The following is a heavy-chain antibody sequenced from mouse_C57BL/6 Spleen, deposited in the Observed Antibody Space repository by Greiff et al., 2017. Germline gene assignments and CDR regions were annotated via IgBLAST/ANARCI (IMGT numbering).Heavy chain of an antibody. CDR1: GYTFTSYW. CDR3: AREGLRPAMDY. V-gene: IGHV1-69*01. D-gene: IGHD1-2*01. Sequence: VQLQQPGAELVMPGASVKLSCKASGYTFTSYWMHWVKQRPGQGLEWIGEIDPSDSYTNYNQKFKGKSTLTVDKSSSTAYMQLSSLTSEDSAVYFSAREGLRPAMDYWGQGTSVTVSS. CDR2: IDPSDSYT. J-gene: IGHJ4*01.